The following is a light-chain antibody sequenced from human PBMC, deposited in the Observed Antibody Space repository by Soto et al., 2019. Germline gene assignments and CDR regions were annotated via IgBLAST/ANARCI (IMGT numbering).Light chain of an antibody. CDR2: KVS. V-gene: IGKV2-30*02. CDR1: QSLVHSDGIAY. J-gene: IGKJ5*01. Sequence: VLMTQSPHSLPVTLGQPASISCRSNQSLVHSDGIAYFSWFQQRPGRSPRRLIYKVSNRDSGVPARFSGSGSGTDFALKISRVEAEDVGVYYCMQGTHWPITFGQGTRLEI. CDR3: MQGTHWPIT.